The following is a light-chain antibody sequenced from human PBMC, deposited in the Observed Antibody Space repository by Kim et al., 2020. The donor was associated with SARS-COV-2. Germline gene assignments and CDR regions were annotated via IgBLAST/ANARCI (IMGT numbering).Light chain of an antibody. V-gene: IGKV6-21*02. Sequence: CGTPKEQFTITWRASQSIGNRLHWYQQKPDQSPRLLIRYASQSITGVPPRFSGSGSGTEFTLTINSLEAEDAATYYCQQSGAFLTFGGGTKVDIK. CDR3: QQSGAFLT. CDR2: YAS. J-gene: IGKJ4*01. CDR1: QSIGNR.